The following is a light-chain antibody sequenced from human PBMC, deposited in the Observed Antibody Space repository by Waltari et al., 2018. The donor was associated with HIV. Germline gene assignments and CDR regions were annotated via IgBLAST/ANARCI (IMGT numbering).Light chain of an antibody. CDR2: DLT. CDR3: CSFAGSYTWL. CDR1: SSDVGGYNY. V-gene: IGLV2-11*01. Sequence: QSALTQPRSVSGSPGQSVTISCTGTSSDVGGYNYVSWYQQLPGKAPKLMIYDLTDRPSGVPVRFSGSKSGHTASLTISGLQAVDEADYYCCSFAGSYTWLFGGGTKLTVL. J-gene: IGLJ2*01.